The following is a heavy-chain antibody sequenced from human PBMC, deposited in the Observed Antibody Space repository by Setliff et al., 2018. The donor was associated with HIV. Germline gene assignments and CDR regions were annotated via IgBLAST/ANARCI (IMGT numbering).Heavy chain of an antibody. D-gene: IGHD6-6*01. V-gene: IGHV3-48*01. Sequence: GGSLRLSCAASGFTFSTYSMTWVRQAPGKGLEWVSYISGSSSPIYYADSVRGRFTISRDNAENSLFLQMNSLKTEDTGVYYCTRDRTEHLVFVNYYYYMDVWGKGTTVTVSS. CDR2: ISGSSSPI. CDR3: TRDRTEHLVFVNYYYYMDV. CDR1: GFTFSTYS. J-gene: IGHJ6*03.